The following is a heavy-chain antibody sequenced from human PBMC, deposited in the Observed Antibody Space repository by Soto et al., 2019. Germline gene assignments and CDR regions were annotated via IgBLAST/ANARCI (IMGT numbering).Heavy chain of an antibody. CDR2: ISRVGTTT. J-gene: IGHJ6*02. V-gene: IGHV3-11*01. CDR1: GFTITDYY. CDR3: ARVSRDSSSWQGPYYYYYGMDV. D-gene: IGHD6-13*01. Sequence: PGGPLRLSCGASGFTITDYYMSWIRQAPGKGLEWVSHISRVGTTTYYAVSVKGRFTISMDNAKNSLYLQMNSLRAADTAVYYCARVSRDSSSWQGPYYYYYGMDVWGQGTTVTVSS.